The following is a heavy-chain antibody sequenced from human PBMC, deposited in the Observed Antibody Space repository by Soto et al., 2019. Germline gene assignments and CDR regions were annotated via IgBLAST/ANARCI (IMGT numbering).Heavy chain of an antibody. CDR1: GFTFSSYG. CDR2: ISYDGSNK. V-gene: IGHV3-30*18. Sequence: QVQLVEAGGGVVQPGRSLRLSCAASGFTFSSYGMHWVRQAPGKGLEWVAVISYDGSNKYYADSVKGRFTISRDNSKNTLYLQMNGLRAEDTAVYYCAKELASGYSYGVDAFDILGQGTMVTVSS. D-gene: IGHD5-18*01. J-gene: IGHJ3*02. CDR3: AKELASGYSYGVDAFDI.